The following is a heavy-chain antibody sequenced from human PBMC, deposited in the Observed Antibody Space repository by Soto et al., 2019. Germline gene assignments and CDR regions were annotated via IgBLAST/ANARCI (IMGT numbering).Heavy chain of an antibody. Sequence: QVQLVESGGGVVQPGTSLRLSCEASGFTFSGFGMHWVRQAPGKGLEWVAVICYDGSKKYYADGVQGRFTISRENSKKALYLPINTLRAEDTAVYYCASGGGGSYGGNSAHFDIWGQGTLVTVSS. V-gene: IGHV3-33*01. D-gene: IGHD4-17*01. CDR1: GFTFSGFG. J-gene: IGHJ3*02. CDR3: ASGGGGSYGGNSAHFDI. CDR2: ICYDGSKK.